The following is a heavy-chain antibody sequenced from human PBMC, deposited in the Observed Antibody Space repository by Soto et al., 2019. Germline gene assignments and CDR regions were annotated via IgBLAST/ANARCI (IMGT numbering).Heavy chain of an antibody. D-gene: IGHD6-13*01. CDR1: GDSVSSNSAA. Sequence: SQTLSLTCAISGDSVSSNSAAWNWIRQSPSRGLEWLGRTYYRSKWYNDYAVSVKSRITINPDTSKNQFSLQLNSVTPEDTAVYYCARDPRRAAAGTGYYYGMDVWGQGTTVTVS. V-gene: IGHV6-1*01. CDR2: TYYRSKWYN. J-gene: IGHJ6*02. CDR3: ARDPRRAAAGTGYYYGMDV.